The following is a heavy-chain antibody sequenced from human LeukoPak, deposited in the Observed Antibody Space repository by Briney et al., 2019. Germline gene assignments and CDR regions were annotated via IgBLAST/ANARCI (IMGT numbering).Heavy chain of an antibody. J-gene: IGHJ6*02. CDR1: GFAFGSEA. CDR2: ISPGGGTT. CDR3: ARDSLDKTYYDILTGYFSYYYYGMDV. Sequence: GGSLRLSCAVSGFAFGSEAMSWVRQSPARGLEWVASISPGGGTTYYADYVKGRFTISRDNSKNSLFVQMNSLRAEDTAVYYCARDSLDKTYYDILTGYFSYYYYGMDVWGQGTTVTVSS. V-gene: IGHV3-23*01. D-gene: IGHD3-9*01.